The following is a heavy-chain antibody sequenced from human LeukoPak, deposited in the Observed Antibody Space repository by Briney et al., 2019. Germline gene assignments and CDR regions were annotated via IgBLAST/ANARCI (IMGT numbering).Heavy chain of an antibody. V-gene: IGHV1-46*01. D-gene: IGHD5-24*01. CDR2: INPSGGST. CDR1: GYTFTSYY. J-gene: IGHJ3*02. Sequence: ASVNVSCKASGYTFTSYYMHWVRQAPGQGLEWMGIINPSGGSTSYAQKFQGRVTMTRDTSTSTVYMELSSLRSEDTAVYYCARVVGDGYNSDAFDIWGQGTMVTVSS. CDR3: ARVVGDGYNSDAFDI.